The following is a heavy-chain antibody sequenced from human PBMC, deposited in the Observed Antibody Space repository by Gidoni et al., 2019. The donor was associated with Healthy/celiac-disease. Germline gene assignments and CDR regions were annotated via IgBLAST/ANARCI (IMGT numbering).Heavy chain of an antibody. J-gene: IGHJ6*02. Sequence: QVQLVQAGAEVKKPGASVKVSCEASVYTFTSYYMQWARQAPGQGLEWMGIINPNGGSTSYAQKFQGRVTMTRDTSTSTVYMELSSLRSEDTAVYYCAREGTLAVAGPFYYYYGMDVWGQGTTVTVSS. CDR2: INPNGGST. V-gene: IGHV1-46*01. CDR1: VYTFTSYY. CDR3: AREGTLAVAGPFYYYYGMDV. D-gene: IGHD6-19*01.